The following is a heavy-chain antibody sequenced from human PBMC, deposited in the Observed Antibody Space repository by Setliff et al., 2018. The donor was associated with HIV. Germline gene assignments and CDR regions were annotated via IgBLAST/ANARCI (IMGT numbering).Heavy chain of an antibody. D-gene: IGHD1-1*01. J-gene: IGHJ3*01. CDR1: GGSISSGYY. CDR3: AKGYTWSVVGALDV. Sequence: SETLSLTCTVSGGSISSGYYWGWIRQPPGKGLEWIGSVYHSGSTYYNPSLKSRLAMSLDTSSNQFSLKLSSVTAADTAMYYCAKGYTWSVVGALDVWGQGTRVTVSS. V-gene: IGHV4-38-2*02. CDR2: VYHSGST.